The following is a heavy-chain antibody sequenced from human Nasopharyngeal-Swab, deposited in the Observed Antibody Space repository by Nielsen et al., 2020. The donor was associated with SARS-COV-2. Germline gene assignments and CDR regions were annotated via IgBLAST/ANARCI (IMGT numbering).Heavy chain of an antibody. J-gene: IGHJ2*01. V-gene: IGHV3-74*01. CDR1: GFTFSSYW. CDR3: ARVDSGYDSHWYFDL. CDR2: INSDGSST. D-gene: IGHD5-12*01. Sequence: GESLKISCAASGFTFSSYWMHWVRQAPGKGLVWVSRINSDGSSTSYADSVKGRFTITRDNAKNTLYLQMNSLRVEDTAVYYCARVDSGYDSHWYFDLWGRGTLVTVSS.